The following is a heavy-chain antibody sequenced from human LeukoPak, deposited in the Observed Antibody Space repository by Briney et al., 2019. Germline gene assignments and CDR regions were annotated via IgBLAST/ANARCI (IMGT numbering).Heavy chain of an antibody. V-gene: IGHV4-61*02. Sequence: SETLSLTCTVSGGSISSGSYYWSWIRQPAGKGLEWIGRIYTSGSTNYNPSLKSRVTISVDTSKNQFSLKLSSVTAADTAVYYCARWGYSGYGGFDYWGQGTLVTVSS. D-gene: IGHD5-12*01. CDR3: ARWGYSGYGGFDY. J-gene: IGHJ4*02. CDR1: GGSISSGSYY. CDR2: IYTSGST.